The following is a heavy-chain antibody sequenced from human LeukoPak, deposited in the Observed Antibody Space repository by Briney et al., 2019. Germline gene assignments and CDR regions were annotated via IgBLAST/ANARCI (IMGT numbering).Heavy chain of an antibody. CDR2: IYPGDSDT. V-gene: IGHV5-51*01. Sequence: GESLKISCKGSGYSFTSYWIGWVRQMPGKGLEWMGIIYPGDSDTRYSPSFQGQVTISADKSISTAYLQWSSLKASDTAMYYCARQGSGYSPTYYYYMDVWGKGTAVTISS. CDR1: GYSFTSYW. CDR3: ARQGSGYSPTYYYYMDV. J-gene: IGHJ6*03. D-gene: IGHD5-18*01.